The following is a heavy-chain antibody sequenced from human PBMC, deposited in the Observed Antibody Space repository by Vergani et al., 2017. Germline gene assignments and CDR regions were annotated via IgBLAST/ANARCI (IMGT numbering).Heavy chain of an antibody. CDR2: ISWNSGNI. CDR3: AKVSGYDFHYYYYMDV. D-gene: IGHD5-12*01. Sequence: EVQLVESGGGLVQPGRSLRLSCAASRFTFDDYAMHWVRQAPGKGLEWVSGISWNSGNIDYADSVKGRFTISRDNAKNSLYLQMNSLRAEDTALYYCAKVSGYDFHYYYYMDVWGKGTTVTVSS. CDR1: RFTFDDYA. J-gene: IGHJ6*03. V-gene: IGHV3-9*01.